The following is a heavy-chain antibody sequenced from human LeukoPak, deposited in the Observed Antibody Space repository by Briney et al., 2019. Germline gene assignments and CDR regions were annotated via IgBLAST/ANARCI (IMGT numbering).Heavy chain of an antibody. D-gene: IGHD3-10*01. V-gene: IGHV4-39*01. Sequence: SETLSLTCTVSGGSISSSSYYWGWIRQPPGKGLEWIGSIYYSGSTYYNPSLKSRVAISVDTSKNQFSLTLRSVTAADTGVYFCASLVRGGSFYYYMDVWGRGTSVTVSS. CDR2: IYYSGST. CDR3: ASLVRGGSFYYYMDV. CDR1: GGSISSSSYY. J-gene: IGHJ6*03.